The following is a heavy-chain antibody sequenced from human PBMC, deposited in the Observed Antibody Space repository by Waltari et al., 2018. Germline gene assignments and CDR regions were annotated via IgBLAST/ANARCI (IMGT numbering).Heavy chain of an antibody. J-gene: IGHJ6*03. Sequence: QLQLQESGPGLVKPSETLSLTCTVCGGCISSSSYDWGRIRQPPGKGLEWIGSIYYSGSTYYNPSIKSRVTISVDTSKNQFSLKLSYVTAADTVVYYCARTFYYYYMDVWGKGTTVTISS. V-gene: IGHV4-39*07. CDR3: ARTFYYYYMDV. CDR1: GGCISSSSYD. CDR2: IYYSGST.